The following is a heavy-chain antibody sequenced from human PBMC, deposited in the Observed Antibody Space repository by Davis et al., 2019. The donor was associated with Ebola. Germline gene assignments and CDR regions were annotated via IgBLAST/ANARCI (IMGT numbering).Heavy chain of an antibody. CDR3: AKGFNEHSSGYYYTLWGSYYYYYGMDV. D-gene: IGHD3-22*01. Sequence: ASVKVSCKASGYTFTSYDINWVRQATGQGLEWMGWMNPNSGNTGYAQKFQGRVTITRNTSISTAYMELSSLRSEDTAVYYCAKGFNEHSSGYYYTLWGSYYYYYGMDVWGQGATVTVSS. CDR2: MNPNSGNT. V-gene: IGHV1-8*03. CDR1: GYTFTSYD. J-gene: IGHJ6*02.